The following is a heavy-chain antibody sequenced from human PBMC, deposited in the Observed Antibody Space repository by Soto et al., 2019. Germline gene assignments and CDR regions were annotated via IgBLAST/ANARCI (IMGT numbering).Heavy chain of an antibody. J-gene: IGHJ4*02. V-gene: IGHV3-23*01. Sequence: EVQVLESGGGLVQPGGSLRLSCTASGFTFNRYAMSWVRQAPGKGLEWVLVISGSGGRIYYAESVKGRFTISRDNSKNMRYLQMNSLRGEDTAVYYGAKDRCSGGSCDSWDSWGQGTPVTVSS. D-gene: IGHD2-15*01. CDR1: GFTFNRYA. CDR3: AKDRCSGGSCDSWDS. CDR2: ISGSGGRI.